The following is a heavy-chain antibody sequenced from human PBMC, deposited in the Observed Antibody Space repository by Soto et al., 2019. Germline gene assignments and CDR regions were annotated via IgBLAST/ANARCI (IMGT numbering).Heavy chain of an antibody. D-gene: IGHD2-2*01. J-gene: IGHJ6*02. Sequence: PSETLSLTCTVSGGSISSGAYYWGWIRQPPGKGREGIGYIYKSGSTYYNPSLERRITMSVATSKNQSSLKLNSVTAADTAVYYCARGCSDTTCPRPYYGMDVWGQGTTVTVSS. CDR3: ARGCSDTTCPRPYYGMDV. CDR1: GGSISSGAYY. V-gene: IGHV4-30-4*01. CDR2: IYKSGST.